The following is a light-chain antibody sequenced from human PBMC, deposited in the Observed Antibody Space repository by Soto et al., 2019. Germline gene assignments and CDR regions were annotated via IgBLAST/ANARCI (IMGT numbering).Light chain of an antibody. CDR2: EIS. V-gene: IGLV2-8*01. J-gene: IGLJ3*02. Sequence: QSVLTQPPSASGAPGQSVTIPCTGTSSDVGGYAFVSWYQQHPGKAPKLMLYEISNRPSGVPDRFSGSKSGNTASLTVSGLQAEDEADYYCSSYAGSITRVFGGGTKLTVL. CDR1: SSDVGGYAF. CDR3: SSYAGSITRV.